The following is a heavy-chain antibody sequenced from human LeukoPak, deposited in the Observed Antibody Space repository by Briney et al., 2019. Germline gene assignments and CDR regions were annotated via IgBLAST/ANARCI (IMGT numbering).Heavy chain of an antibody. CDR3: AGLTLSSSWYFPNY. CDR2: IYTSGST. CDR1: GGSISSGSYY. J-gene: IGHJ4*02. D-gene: IGHD6-13*01. V-gene: IGHV4-61*02. Sequence: SETLSLTCTVSGGSISSGSYYWSWIRQPAGKGLEWIGRIYTSGSTNYNPSLKSRVTISVDTSKNQFSLKLSSVTAADTAVYYCAGLTLSSSWYFPNYWGQGTLVTVSS.